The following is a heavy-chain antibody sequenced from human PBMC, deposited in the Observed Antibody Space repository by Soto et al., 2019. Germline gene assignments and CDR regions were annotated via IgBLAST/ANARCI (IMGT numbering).Heavy chain of an antibody. V-gene: IGHV4-31*03. D-gene: IGHD3-16*01. CDR2: IYYSGST. CDR3: ARPRMMGGAFDI. J-gene: IGHJ3*02. CDR1: GGSISSGGYY. Sequence: PSETLSLTCTVSGGSISSGGYYWSWIRQHPGKGLEWIGYIYYSGSTYYNPSLKSRVTISVDTSKNQFSLKLSSVTAADTAVYYCARPRMMGGAFDIWGQGTMVTVSS.